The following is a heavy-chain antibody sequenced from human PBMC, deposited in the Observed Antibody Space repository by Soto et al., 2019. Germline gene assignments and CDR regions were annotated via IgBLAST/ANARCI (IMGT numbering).Heavy chain of an antibody. J-gene: IGHJ4*02. CDR2: IYYSGST. D-gene: IGHD4-17*01. CDR1: GGSISSSSYY. V-gene: IGHV4-39*01. Sequence: PSETLSLTCTVSGGSISSSSYYWGWIRQPPGKGLEWIGSIYYSGSTYYNPSLKSRVTISVDTSKNQFSLKLSSVTAADTAVYYCARPSLYGDYGPYFDYWGQGTLVTVSS. CDR3: ARPSLYGDYGPYFDY.